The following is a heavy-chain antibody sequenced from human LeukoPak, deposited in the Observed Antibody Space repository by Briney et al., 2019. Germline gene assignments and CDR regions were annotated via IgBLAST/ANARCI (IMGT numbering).Heavy chain of an antibody. Sequence: GGSLRLSCAASGFTFSSYSMNWVRQAPGKGLEWVSSISSSSSYIYYADSVKGRFTISRDNAKNSLYLQMNSLRDEDTAVYYCASSGSYRFDYWGQGTLVTVSS. D-gene: IGHD1-26*01. CDR3: ASSGSYRFDY. J-gene: IGHJ4*02. CDR2: ISSSSSYI. CDR1: GFTFSSYS. V-gene: IGHV3-21*01.